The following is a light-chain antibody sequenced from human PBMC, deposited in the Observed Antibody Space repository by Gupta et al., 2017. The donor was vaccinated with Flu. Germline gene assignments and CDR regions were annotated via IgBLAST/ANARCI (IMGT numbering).Light chain of an antibody. J-gene: IGLJ2*01. CDR2: DVT. CDR3: CSYAGSYTFVL. CDR1: SSDVGGYNF. Sequence: QSALTQPRSVSGSPGQSVTISCTGTSSDVGGYNFVSWYQQHPAKAPKLIIYDVTKRPSGVPARFSGSKSGNAASLTISGLQAEDEADYHCCSYAGSYTFVLFGGGTKLTVL. V-gene: IGLV2-11*01.